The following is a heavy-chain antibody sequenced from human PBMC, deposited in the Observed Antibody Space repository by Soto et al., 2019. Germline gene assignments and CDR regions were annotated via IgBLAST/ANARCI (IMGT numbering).Heavy chain of an antibody. CDR1: GFIFSSYA. CDR2: ISGSGTTA. J-gene: IGHJ6*02. CDR3: AKASGWRAWYYGMDV. Sequence: PGGSLRLSCAASGFIFSSYAMSWVRQAPWKGLEWVSAISGSGTTAYYADSVKGRFTFSRDNSKKTMYLQMNSLRAEDTALYYCAKASGWRAWYYGMDVWGQGTTVTVSS. V-gene: IGHV3-23*01. D-gene: IGHD6-19*01.